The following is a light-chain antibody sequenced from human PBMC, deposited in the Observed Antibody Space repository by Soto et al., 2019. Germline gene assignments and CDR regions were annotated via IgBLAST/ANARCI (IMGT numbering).Light chain of an antibody. CDR3: QQYNSYRYT. CDR1: QSISSW. Sequence: DIQMTQSPSTLSASVGDRVTITCRASQSISSWLAWYQQKPGKAPKLLIYKASNLESGVPSRFSGSGSGTELTLTISSLQPDEFATYYCQQYNSYRYTFGQGTKLEIK. V-gene: IGKV1-5*03. J-gene: IGKJ2*01. CDR2: KAS.